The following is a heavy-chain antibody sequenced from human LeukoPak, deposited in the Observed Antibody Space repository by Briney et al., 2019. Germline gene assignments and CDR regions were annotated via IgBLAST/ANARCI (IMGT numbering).Heavy chain of an antibody. V-gene: IGHV1/OR15-1*04. CDR1: GYIFTDYY. Sequence: ASVKVSCKASGYIFTDYYMHWVRQAPGQELGWMGRINPNSGGTNYAQKFQGRVTMTRDTSISTAYMELSRLRSDDTAVYYCARSYSSGSSWFDPWGQGTLVTVSS. CDR3: ARSYSSGSSWFDP. D-gene: IGHD6-19*01. J-gene: IGHJ5*02. CDR2: INPNSGGT.